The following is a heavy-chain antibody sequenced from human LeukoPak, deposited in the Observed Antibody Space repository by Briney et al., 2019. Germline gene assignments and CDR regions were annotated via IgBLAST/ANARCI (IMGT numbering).Heavy chain of an antibody. D-gene: IGHD5-12*01. CDR2: MNPNSGNT. J-gene: IGHJ3*02. CDR1: GYTFTSYD. Sequence: GASVKVSCKASGYTFTSYDINWVRQATGQGLEWMGWMNPNSGNTGYAQKFQGRDTMTRNTSISTAYMELSSLRSDDTAVYYCAREWPTTNAFDIWGQGTMVTVSS. V-gene: IGHV1-8*01. CDR3: AREWPTTNAFDI.